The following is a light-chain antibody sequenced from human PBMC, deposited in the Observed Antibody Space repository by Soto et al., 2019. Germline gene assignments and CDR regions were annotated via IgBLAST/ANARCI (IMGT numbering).Light chain of an antibody. CDR1: ESGPRN. Sequence: EMVMTQSPATLSVSPGERVTLSCRASESGPRNLAWYQQKPGQGPSLLTYYASTRATGVPDRFTGSGSGTEFTLTISSLQSEDFGVYHCQHYSNWPPTFGPGTKVEIK. J-gene: IGKJ3*01. CDR2: YAS. V-gene: IGKV3-15*01. CDR3: QHYSNWPPT.